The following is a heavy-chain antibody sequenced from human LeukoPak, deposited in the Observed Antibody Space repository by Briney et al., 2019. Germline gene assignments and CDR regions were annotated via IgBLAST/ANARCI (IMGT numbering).Heavy chain of an antibody. V-gene: IGHV4-59*01. CDR1: GGSISSYY. J-gene: IGHJ4*02. D-gene: IGHD1-7*01. CDR3: ARGSSNWNYDPNHDY. Sequence: ASETLSLTCTVSGGSISSYYWSWIRQPPGKGLEWIGYVYNSGSTNYNPSLKSRVTISVDMSKNQFSLKLSSVTAADTAVYYCARGSSNWNYDPNHDYWGQGTLVSVSS. CDR2: VYNSGST.